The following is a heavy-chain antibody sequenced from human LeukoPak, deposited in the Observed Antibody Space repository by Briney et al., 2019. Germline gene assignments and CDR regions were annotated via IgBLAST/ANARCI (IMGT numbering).Heavy chain of an antibody. Sequence: SETLSLTCAVSGCSISSGDYYWSWIRQPPGKGLGWIGYIYFSGSTYYNQTLKSRVTISVDTSKNQFSLKLSSVTAADTAVYYCARAPPYGELQSSYYFDYWGQGTLVTVSA. V-gene: IGHV4-30-4*02. J-gene: IGHJ4*02. D-gene: IGHD1-26*01. CDR3: ARAPPYGELQSSYYFDY. CDR2: IYFSGST. CDR1: GCSISSGDYY.